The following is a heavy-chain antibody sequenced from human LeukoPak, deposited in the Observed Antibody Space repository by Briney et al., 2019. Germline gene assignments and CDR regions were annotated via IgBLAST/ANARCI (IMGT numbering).Heavy chain of an antibody. CDR1: GFTFSSYG. J-gene: IGHJ4*02. Sequence: PGRSLRLSCAASGFTFSSYGMHWVRQAPGKGLEWVAVIWYDGSNKYYADSVKGRFTISRDNSKNTPYLQMNSLRAEDTAVYYCARDFLRAAAAGLYDYWGQGTLVTVSS. CDR2: IWYDGSNK. V-gene: IGHV3-33*01. D-gene: IGHD6-13*01. CDR3: ARDFLRAAAAGLYDY.